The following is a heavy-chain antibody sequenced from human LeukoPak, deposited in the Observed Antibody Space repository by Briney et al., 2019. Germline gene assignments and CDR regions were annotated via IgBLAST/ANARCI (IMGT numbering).Heavy chain of an antibody. V-gene: IGHV4-4*07. CDR2: IYTSGST. CDR1: GGSISSYY. J-gene: IGHJ5*02. D-gene: IGHD2-15*01. Sequence: PSETLSLTCTVSGGSISSYYWSWIRQPAGKGLEWIGRIYTSGSTNYNPSLKSRVTMSVDTSKNQFSLKLSSVTAADTAVYYCARGPVHCSGGSCYNNWFDPWGQGTLVTVSS. CDR3: ARGPVHCSGGSCYNNWFDP.